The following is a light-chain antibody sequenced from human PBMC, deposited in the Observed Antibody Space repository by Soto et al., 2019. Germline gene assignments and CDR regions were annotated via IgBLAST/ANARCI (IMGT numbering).Light chain of an antibody. J-gene: IGKJ4*01. CDR3: QQLHVYPST. Sequence: EIQMTQSPSTLSASVGDRVTITCRASQSINSWLAWYQQKPGKVPKVLIFDASSLESGVPSRFSGSGSGTEFTLTITSLQPEDFATYYCQQLHVYPSTFGGGTKVDIK. CDR2: DAS. V-gene: IGKV1-5*01. CDR1: QSINSW.